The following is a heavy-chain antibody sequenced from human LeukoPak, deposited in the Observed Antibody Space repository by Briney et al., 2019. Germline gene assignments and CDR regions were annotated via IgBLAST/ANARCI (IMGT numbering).Heavy chain of an antibody. Sequence: GGSLRLSCAASGFTFSTYWMHWVRQAPGKGLVWVSRINSDGSRTRNADSVKGRFTISRDNAKNTLYLQMNSLRAEDTAVYYCARVREASIVVADYWGQGTLVTVSS. V-gene: IGHV3-74*01. CDR2: INSDGSRT. J-gene: IGHJ4*02. D-gene: IGHD3-22*01. CDR3: ARVREASIVVADY. CDR1: GFTFSTYW.